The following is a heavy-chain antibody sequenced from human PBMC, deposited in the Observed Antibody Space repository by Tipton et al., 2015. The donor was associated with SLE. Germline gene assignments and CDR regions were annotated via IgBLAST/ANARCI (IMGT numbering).Heavy chain of an antibody. CDR3: ARDRFRRDYGDYWYYFDY. CDR2: INPNSGGT. V-gene: IGHV1-2*02. J-gene: IGHJ4*02. CDR1: GYTFTSYG. Sequence: QSGAEVKKPGASVKVSCKASGYTFTSYGISWVRQAPGQGLEWMGWINPNSGGTNYAQKFQGRVTMTRDTSISTAYMELSRLRSDDTAVYYCARDRFRRDYGDYWYYFDYWGQGTLVTVSS. D-gene: IGHD4-17*01.